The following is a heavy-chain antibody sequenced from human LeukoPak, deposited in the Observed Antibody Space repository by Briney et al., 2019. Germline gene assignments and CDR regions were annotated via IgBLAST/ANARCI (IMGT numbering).Heavy chain of an antibody. CDR1: GFTFSSYE. CDR3: ARDLRQQLVRLMSYGMDV. D-gene: IGHD6-13*01. Sequence: GGSLRLSCAASGFTFSSYEMNWVRQAPGKGREWVSYISSSGSTIDHADSVKGRFTISRDKAKNSLYLQMNSLRAEDTAVYYCARDLRQQLVRLMSYGMDVWGQGTTVTVSS. CDR2: ISSSGSTI. J-gene: IGHJ6*02. V-gene: IGHV3-48*03.